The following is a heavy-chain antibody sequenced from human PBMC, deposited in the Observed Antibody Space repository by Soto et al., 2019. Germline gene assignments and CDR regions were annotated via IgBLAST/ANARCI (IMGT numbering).Heavy chain of an antibody. V-gene: IGHV4-31*03. D-gene: IGHD3-16*02. CDR3: ARLRLGELSLPFDY. J-gene: IGHJ4*02. CDR1: GGSISSGGYY. CDR2: IYYSGST. Sequence: SETLSLTCTVSGGSISSGGYYWSWIRQHPGKGLEWIGYIYYSGSTYYNPSLKSRVTISVDTSKNQFSLKLSSVTAVDTAVYYCARLRLGELSLPFDYWGQGTLVTVS.